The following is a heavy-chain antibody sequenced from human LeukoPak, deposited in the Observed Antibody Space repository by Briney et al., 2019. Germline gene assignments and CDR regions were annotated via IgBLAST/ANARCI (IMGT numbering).Heavy chain of an antibody. Sequence: GGSLRLSCAASGFTFSSYSMNWVRQAPGKGLEWVSYISSSSSTIYYADSVKGRFTISRDNAKNSLYLQMNSLRAEDTAVYYCASAEGYYDSSGFDYWGQGTLVTVSS. CDR2: ISSSSSTI. CDR3: ASAEGYYDSSGFDY. J-gene: IGHJ4*02. D-gene: IGHD3-22*01. V-gene: IGHV3-48*01. CDR1: GFTFSSYS.